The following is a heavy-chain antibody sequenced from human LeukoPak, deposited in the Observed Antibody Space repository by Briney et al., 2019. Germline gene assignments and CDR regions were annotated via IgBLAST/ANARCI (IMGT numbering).Heavy chain of an antibody. CDR2: IYYSGST. J-gene: IGHJ4*02. CDR1: GGSISSYY. Sequence: SETLSLTCTVSGGSISSYYWSWIRQPPGKGLEWIGYIYYSGSTNYNPSLKSRVTMSVDTSKNQFSLKLSSVTAADTAVYYCARGGSYYSTNVNLDYWGQGTLVTVSS. CDR3: ARGGSYYSTNVNLDY. D-gene: IGHD1-26*01. V-gene: IGHV4-59*01.